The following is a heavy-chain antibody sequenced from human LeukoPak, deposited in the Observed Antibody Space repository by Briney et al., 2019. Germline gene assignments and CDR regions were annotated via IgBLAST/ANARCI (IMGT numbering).Heavy chain of an antibody. V-gene: IGHV3-30*02. CDR2: IRYDGTKE. CDR1: RFTFSSYW. CDR3: ARTGGSQGGNY. D-gene: IGHD1-26*01. Sequence: GGSLRLSCAASRFTFSSYWMSWVRQAPGKGLEWVAYIRYDGTKEFYADSVKGRFTISRDNSKNTLYVQMNSLGAEDTAVYYCARTGGSQGGNYWGQGTLVTVSS. J-gene: IGHJ4*02.